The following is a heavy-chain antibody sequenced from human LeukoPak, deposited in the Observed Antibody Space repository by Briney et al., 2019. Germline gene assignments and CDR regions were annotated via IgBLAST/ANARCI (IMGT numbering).Heavy chain of an antibody. Sequence: SETLSLTCAVYGGSFSGYYWSWIRQPPGKGLGWIGEINHSGSTNYNPSLKSRVTISVDTSKNQFSLKLSSVTAADTAVYYCVRNYAALFDYWGQGTLVTVSS. CDR3: VRNYAALFDY. D-gene: IGHD3-16*01. CDR2: INHSGST. V-gene: IGHV4-34*01. CDR1: GGSFSGYY. J-gene: IGHJ4*02.